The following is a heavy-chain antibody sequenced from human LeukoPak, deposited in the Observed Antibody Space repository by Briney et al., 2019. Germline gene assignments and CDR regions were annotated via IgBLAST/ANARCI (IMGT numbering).Heavy chain of an antibody. CDR1: GFTFSPYW. CDR2: INSDGSST. CDR3: ARGDYVWGSYRLYYFDY. D-gene: IGHD3-16*02. Sequence: GESLKISCAASGFTFSPYWMHWVRQAPGKGLVWVSRINSDGSSTSYADSVKGRFTISRDNAKNTLYLQMNSLRAEDTAVYYCARGDYVWGSYRLYYFDYWGQGTLVTVSS. J-gene: IGHJ4*02. V-gene: IGHV3-74*01.